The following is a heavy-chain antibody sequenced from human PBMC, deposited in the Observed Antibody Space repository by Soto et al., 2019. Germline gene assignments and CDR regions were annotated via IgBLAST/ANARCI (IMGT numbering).Heavy chain of an antibody. Sequence: PXGSLILSCSAAGFTLRNYEMNWVRKAPGKGLEWISKISGSNNNIYYADSVRGRFTISRDNAKNSLYLQMNSLRAEDTAIYYCASERLCGADCYFFDNWGQGTRVTVSS. D-gene: IGHD2-21*02. CDR1: GFTLRNYE. J-gene: IGHJ4*02. CDR2: ISGSNNNI. CDR3: ASERLCGADCYFFDN. V-gene: IGHV3-48*03.